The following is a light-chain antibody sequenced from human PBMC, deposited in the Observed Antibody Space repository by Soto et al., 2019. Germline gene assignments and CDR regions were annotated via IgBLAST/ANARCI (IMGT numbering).Light chain of an antibody. CDR2: EVS. J-gene: IGLJ1*01. CDR1: SSDIGTYNF. Sequence: QSVLTQPASVSGSPGQSITISCTGTSSDIGTYNFVSWYQQHPGKAPKIIIYEVSNRPSGVSYRFSGSKSGNTASLTISGLQAEDEADYYCSSYTSTSTLYVFGTGTKLTVL. V-gene: IGLV2-14*01. CDR3: SSYTSTSTLYV.